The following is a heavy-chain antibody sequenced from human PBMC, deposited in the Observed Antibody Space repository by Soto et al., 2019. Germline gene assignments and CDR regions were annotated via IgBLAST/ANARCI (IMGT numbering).Heavy chain of an antibody. CDR2: IIPIFGTA. Sequence: GASVKVSCKASGGTFSSYAISWVRQAPGQGLEWMGGIIPIFGTANYAQKFQGRVTITADESTSTAYMELSSLRSEDTAVYYCARFSGSYSRFDYWGQGTLVTVSS. J-gene: IGHJ4*02. CDR3: ARFSGSYSRFDY. V-gene: IGHV1-69*13. CDR1: GGTFSSYA. D-gene: IGHD1-26*01.